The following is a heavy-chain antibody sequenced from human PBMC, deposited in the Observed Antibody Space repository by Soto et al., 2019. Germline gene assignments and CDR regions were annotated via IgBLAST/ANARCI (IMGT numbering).Heavy chain of an antibody. V-gene: IGHV1-46*03. CDR1: GYSLTSYY. CDR3: ARRYYDILTGYYLDY. CDR2: INPSGGST. Sequence: ASVKLSCKASGYSLTSYYMHWVRQAPGQGLEWMGIINPSGGSTSYAQKFQGRVTMTRDTSTSTVYMELSSLRSEDTAVYYCARRYYDILTGYYLDYWGQGTLVTVSS. D-gene: IGHD3-9*01. J-gene: IGHJ4*02.